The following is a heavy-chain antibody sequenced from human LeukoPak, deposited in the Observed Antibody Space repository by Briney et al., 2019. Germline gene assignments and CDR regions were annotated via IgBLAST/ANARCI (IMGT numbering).Heavy chain of an antibody. CDR3: AKEEQWLVPPLGFDY. V-gene: IGHV3-23*01. CDR1: GFTFSNFW. Sequence: PGESLRLSCTASGFTFSNFWMGWVRQAPGKGLEWVSAISGSGGSTYYADSVKGRFTISRDNSKNTLYLQMNSLRAEDTAVYYCAKEEQWLVPPLGFDYWGQGTLVTVSS. D-gene: IGHD6-19*01. J-gene: IGHJ4*02. CDR2: ISGSGGST.